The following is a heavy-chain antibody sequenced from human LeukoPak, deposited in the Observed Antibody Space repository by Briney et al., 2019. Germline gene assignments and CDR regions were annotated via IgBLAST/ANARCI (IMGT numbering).Heavy chain of an antibody. CDR1: GFTFSSYS. V-gene: IGHV3-49*04. J-gene: IGHJ4*02. CDR3: TRGGSSWVYYFDY. CDR2: IRSKAYGGTT. D-gene: IGHD6-13*01. Sequence: GGSLRLSCAASGFTFSSYSMNWVRQAPGKGLEWVGFIRSKAYGGTTEYAASVKGRFTISRDDSKSIAYLQMNSLKTEDTAVYYCTRGGSSWVYYFDYWGQGTLVTVSS.